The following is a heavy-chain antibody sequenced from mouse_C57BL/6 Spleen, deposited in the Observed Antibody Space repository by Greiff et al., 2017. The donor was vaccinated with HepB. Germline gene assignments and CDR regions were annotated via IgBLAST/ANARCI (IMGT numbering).Heavy chain of an antibody. J-gene: IGHJ1*03. V-gene: IGHV1-18*01. CDR2: INPNNGGT. CDR3: ARRIYDGYYWYFDV. CDR1: GYTFTDYN. Sequence: EVKLQESGPELVKPGASVKIPCKASGYTFTDYNMDWVKQSHGKSLEWIGDINPNNGGTIYNQKFKGKATLTVDKSSSTAYMELRSLTSEDTAVYYCARRIYDGYYWYFDVWGTGTTVTVSS. D-gene: IGHD2-3*01.